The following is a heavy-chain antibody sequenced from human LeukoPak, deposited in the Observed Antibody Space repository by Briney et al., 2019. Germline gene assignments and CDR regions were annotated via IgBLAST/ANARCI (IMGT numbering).Heavy chain of an antibody. V-gene: IGHV3-23*01. CDR1: GFTFSSYA. CDR2: ISDSGGST. Sequence: PGGSLRLSCAASGFTFSSYAMSWVRQAPGKGLEWVSVISDSGGSTYYADSVKGRFTISRDNSKNTLFLQMNTLRAEDTAVYSCAKAIAAPVWYFDLWGRGTLVTVSS. D-gene: IGHD6-13*01. J-gene: IGHJ2*01. CDR3: AKAIAAPVWYFDL.